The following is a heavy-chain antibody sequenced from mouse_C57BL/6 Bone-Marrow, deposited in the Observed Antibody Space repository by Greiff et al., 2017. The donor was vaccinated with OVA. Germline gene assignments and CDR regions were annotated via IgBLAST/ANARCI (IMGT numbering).Heavy chain of an antibody. V-gene: IGHV1-7*01. CDR1: GYTFTSYW. CDR3: AGTTPLWYFDV. CDR2: INPSSGYT. Sequence: VQLQQSGAELAKPGASVKLSCKASGYTFTSYWMHWVKQRPGQGLEWIGDINPSSGYTNYNQKFKDKATLTADKSSSTAYMQLSSLTYEDAAVYYAAGTTPLWYFDVWGTGTTVTVSS. J-gene: IGHJ1*03. D-gene: IGHD1-1*01.